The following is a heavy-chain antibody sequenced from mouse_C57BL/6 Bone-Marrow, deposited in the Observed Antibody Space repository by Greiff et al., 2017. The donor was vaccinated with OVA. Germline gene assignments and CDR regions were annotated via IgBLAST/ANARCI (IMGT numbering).Heavy chain of an antibody. V-gene: IGHV1-75*01. D-gene: IGHD2-3*01. Sequence: QVQLKESGPELVKPGASVKISCKASGCTFTDYYINWVKQRPGQGLEWIGWIFPGSGSTYYNEKFKGKATLTVDKSSSTAYMLLSSLTSEDSAVYFCARSRDGYYGWFAYWGQGTLVTVSA. CDR3: ARSRDGYYGWFAY. J-gene: IGHJ3*01. CDR2: IFPGSGST. CDR1: GCTFTDYY.